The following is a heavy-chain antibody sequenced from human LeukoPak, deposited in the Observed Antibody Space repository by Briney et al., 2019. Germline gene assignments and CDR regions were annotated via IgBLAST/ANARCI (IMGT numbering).Heavy chain of an antibody. Sequence: SETLSLTCAVYGGSFSGYYWSWIRQPPGKGLEWIGEINHSGSTNYNPSLKSRVTISVDTSKNQFSLKLSSVTAADTAVYYCASPRLLPDAFDIWGQGTMVTVSS. J-gene: IGHJ3*02. CDR2: INHSGST. D-gene: IGHD3-22*01. CDR3: ASPRLLPDAFDI. CDR1: GGSFSGYY. V-gene: IGHV4-34*01.